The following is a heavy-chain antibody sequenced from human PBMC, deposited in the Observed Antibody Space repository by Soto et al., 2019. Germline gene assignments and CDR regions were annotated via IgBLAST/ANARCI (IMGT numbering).Heavy chain of an antibody. J-gene: IGHJ5*02. CDR2: ISHDGHA. CDR3: ARQVYGDYIGGNWFDP. V-gene: IGHV4-39*01. D-gene: IGHD4-17*01. CDR1: GDSISYTRYY. Sequence: SETLSLTCSVLGDSISYTRYYWGWIRQSPEKGLEWIGSISHDGHAYYNPSLKSRVTLFADTSRNQFSLKMKSVTVADTALYFXARQVYGDYIGGNWFDPWGQGALVTVSS.